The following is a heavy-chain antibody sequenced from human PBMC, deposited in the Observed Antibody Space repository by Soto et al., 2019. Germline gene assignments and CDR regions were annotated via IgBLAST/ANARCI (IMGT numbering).Heavy chain of an antibody. D-gene: IGHD2-21*01. J-gene: IGHJ4*02. CDR3: ASTLREVVIATIAY. V-gene: IGHV4-39*01. CDR1: GGSISSSSYY. Sequence: QLQLQESGPGLVKPSETLSLTCTVSGGSISSSSYYWGWIRQPPGKGLEWIGRIYYSGSTYYNPSLKSRVTISVDTSKNQFSLKLSSVTAADTAVYYCASTLREVVIATIAYWGQGTLVTVSS. CDR2: IYYSGST.